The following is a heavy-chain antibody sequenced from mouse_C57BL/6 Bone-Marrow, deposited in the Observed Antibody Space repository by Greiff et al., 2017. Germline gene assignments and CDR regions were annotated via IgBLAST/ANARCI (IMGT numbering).Heavy chain of an antibody. CDR3: ARALISGYFDV. V-gene: IGHV5-4*01. CDR2: ISDGGSYT. Sequence: EVQRVESGGGLVKPGGSLKLSCAASGFTFSSYAMSWVRQTPEKRLEWVATISDGGSYTYYPDNVKGRFTISRDNAKNNLYLQMSHLKSEDTSMYYCARALISGYFDVWGTGTTVTVSS. CDR1: GFTFSSYA. J-gene: IGHJ1*03.